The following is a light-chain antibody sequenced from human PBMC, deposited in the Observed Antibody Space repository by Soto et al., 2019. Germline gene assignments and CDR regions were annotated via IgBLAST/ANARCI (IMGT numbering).Light chain of an antibody. CDR2: EVS. V-gene: IGLV2-8*01. CDR3: SSYAGSNHYV. J-gene: IGLJ1*01. Sequence: QSALTQPPSASGSPGQSVTISCTGTSSDVGAYNHVSWYQQHPGKAPKFMIYEVSKRPSGVPDRFSGSKSGNTASLTVSGLQAEDEADYYCSSYAGSNHYVFGTGTKVTF. CDR1: SSDVGAYNH.